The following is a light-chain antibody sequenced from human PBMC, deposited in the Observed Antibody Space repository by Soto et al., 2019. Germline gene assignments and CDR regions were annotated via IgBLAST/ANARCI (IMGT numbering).Light chain of an antibody. J-gene: IGKJ4*01. V-gene: IGKV3-11*01. Sequence: EIVLTQSPATLSLSPGERATLSCRASRGISTSLVWSQQKPGQAPRLLIYDASKRATGIPVRFSGSGSGTDFTLTISSLEPEDFAVYYCQQRFNWPLTFGGGTKVEIK. CDR1: RGISTS. CDR3: QQRFNWPLT. CDR2: DAS.